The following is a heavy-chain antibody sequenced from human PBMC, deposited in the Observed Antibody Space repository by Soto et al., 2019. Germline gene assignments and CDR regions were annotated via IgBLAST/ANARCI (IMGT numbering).Heavy chain of an antibody. V-gene: IGHV1-46*01. CDR1: GYTFISYY. Sequence: ASVKVSCKASGYTFISYYMHWVRQAPGQGLEWMGIINPSGGSTSYAQKFQGRVTMTRDKSTSPVYMELSSLRSADSAVYYGAIVSPDYYYYGMDVWGQGTTVTVSS. CDR3: AIVSPDYYYYGMDV. CDR2: INPSGGST. J-gene: IGHJ6*02.